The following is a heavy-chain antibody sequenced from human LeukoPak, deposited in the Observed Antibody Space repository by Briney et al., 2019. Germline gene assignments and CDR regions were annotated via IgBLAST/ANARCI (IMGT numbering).Heavy chain of an antibody. Sequence: ASVKVSCKASGYTFTSYGMNWVRQAPGQGLEWMGWINTNTGNPTYAQGFTGRFVFSLDTSVSTAYLQISSLKAEDTAVYYCARDPLSSSWVYYYYYGMDVWGQGTTVTVSS. J-gene: IGHJ6*02. CDR3: ARDPLSSSWVYYYYYGMDV. CDR1: GYTFTSYG. V-gene: IGHV7-4-1*02. CDR2: INTNTGNP. D-gene: IGHD6-13*01.